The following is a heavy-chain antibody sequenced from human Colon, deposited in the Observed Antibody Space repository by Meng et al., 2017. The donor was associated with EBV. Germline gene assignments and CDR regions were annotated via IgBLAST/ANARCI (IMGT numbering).Heavy chain of an antibody. D-gene: IGHD3-10*01. Sequence: QGELREVDRGPSKSSETLSPACEGSGGSIISNDCWWRWPRQPPGKMPEWIEEIHHSWTTNYKPSFKSRVTMSIDTWKNRFSLDLTSVTAADTAVYYCARGSYYTRATWGQGTLVTVSS. CDR2: IHHSWTT. V-gene: IGHV4/OR15-8*02. CDR1: GGSIISNDCW. J-gene: IGHJ5*02. CDR3: ARGSYYTRAT.